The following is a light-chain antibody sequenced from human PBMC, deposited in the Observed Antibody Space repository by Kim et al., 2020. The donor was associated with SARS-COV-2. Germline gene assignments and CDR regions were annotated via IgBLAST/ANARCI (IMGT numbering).Light chain of an antibody. Sequence: EIVMTQSPATLSVSPGERATLSCRASQSVSSNLAWYQQKPGQAPRLLIYGASTRATGIPARFSGSGSGTEFTLTISSLQSEDFAVYYCQHYNYWPQYTFGQGTKLEIK. CDR1: QSVSSN. V-gene: IGKV3-15*01. CDR2: GAS. J-gene: IGKJ2*01. CDR3: QHYNYWPQYT.